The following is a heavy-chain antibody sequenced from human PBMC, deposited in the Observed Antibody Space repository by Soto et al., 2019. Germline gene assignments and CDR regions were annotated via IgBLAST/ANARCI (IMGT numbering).Heavy chain of an antibody. CDR1: GFTFSSYA. CDR3: AKGAAVLWFGVPNWFDP. CDR2: ISGSGGST. J-gene: IGHJ5*02. V-gene: IGHV3-23*01. Sequence: GGSLRLSCAASGFTFSSYAMSWVRQAPGKGLEWVSAISGSGGSTYYADSVKGRFTISRDNSKNTLYLQMNSLRAEDTAVYYCAKGAAVLWFGVPNWFDPWGQGTLVTVSS. D-gene: IGHD3-10*01.